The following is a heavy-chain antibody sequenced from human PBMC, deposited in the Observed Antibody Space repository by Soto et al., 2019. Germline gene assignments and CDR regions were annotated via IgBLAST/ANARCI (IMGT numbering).Heavy chain of an antibody. D-gene: IGHD4-17*01. CDR3: ARVDTVTTSNRWEHYYYYGMDV. CDR2: ISAYNGNT. J-gene: IGHJ6*02. V-gene: IGHV1-18*01. Sequence: ASVKVSCKASGYTFTSYVISWVRQAPGQGLEWMGWISAYNGNTNYAQKLQGRVTMTTDTSTSTAYMELRSLRSDDTAVYYCARVDTVTTSNRWEHYYYYGMDVWGQGTTVTVSS. CDR1: GYTFTSYV.